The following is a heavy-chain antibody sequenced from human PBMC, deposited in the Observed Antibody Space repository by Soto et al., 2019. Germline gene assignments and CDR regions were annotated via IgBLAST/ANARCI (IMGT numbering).Heavy chain of an antibody. V-gene: IGHV3-23*01. CDR2: ISGSGGTT. CDR3: TKTAHGWFSAFDI. J-gene: IGHJ3*02. D-gene: IGHD6-19*01. Sequence: EVQLLESGGGLVQPGCSVRLSCAASGFTFSSYAISWVRQAPGKGLEWVSAISGSGGTTYYADSVKGRFTFSSNNSKNPQSLQMNSLRDEDTAVYYCTKTAHGWFSAFDIWGQGTMVTVSS. CDR1: GFTFSSYA.